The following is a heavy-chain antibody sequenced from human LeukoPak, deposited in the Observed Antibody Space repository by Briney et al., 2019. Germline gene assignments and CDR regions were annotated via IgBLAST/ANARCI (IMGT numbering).Heavy chain of an antibody. Sequence: PGRSLGLSCAASGFTISSYGMHWVRQAPGKGLEWVAVISYDGSNKYYADSVKGRFTISRDNSKNTLYLQMNSLRAEDTAVYYCAKDLVSLTDYGDYVPDYWGQGTLVTVSS. CDR2: ISYDGSNK. V-gene: IGHV3-30*18. D-gene: IGHD4-17*01. J-gene: IGHJ4*02. CDR3: AKDLVSLTDYGDYVPDY. CDR1: GFTISSYG.